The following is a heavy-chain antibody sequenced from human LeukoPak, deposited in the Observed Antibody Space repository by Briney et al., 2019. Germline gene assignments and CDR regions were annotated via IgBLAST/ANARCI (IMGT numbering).Heavy chain of an antibody. CDR3: ASDPGGVGVDY. J-gene: IGHJ4*02. CDR1: GLTFSSYS. Sequence: GGSLRLSCAASGLTFSSYSMNWVRQAPGKGLEWVSSISSSSSYIYYADSVKGRFTISRDNAKNSLYLQMNSLRAEDTAVYYCASDPGGVGVDYWGQGTLVTVSS. CDR2: ISSSSSYI. V-gene: IGHV3-21*01. D-gene: IGHD3-16*01.